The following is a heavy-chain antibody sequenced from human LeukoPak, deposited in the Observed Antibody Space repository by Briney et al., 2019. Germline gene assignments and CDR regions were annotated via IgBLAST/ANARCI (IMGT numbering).Heavy chain of an antibody. J-gene: IGHJ4*02. CDR1: GYSISSGYY. Sequence: PSETLSLTCAVSGYSISSGYYWGWIRQPPGQGLEWIGSIYHSGSTYYNPSLKSRVTISVDTSKNQFSLKLSSVTAADTAVYYCATRNLYSSSLDYWGQGTLVTVSS. V-gene: IGHV4-38-2*01. D-gene: IGHD6-13*01. CDR2: IYHSGST. CDR3: ATRNLYSSSLDY.